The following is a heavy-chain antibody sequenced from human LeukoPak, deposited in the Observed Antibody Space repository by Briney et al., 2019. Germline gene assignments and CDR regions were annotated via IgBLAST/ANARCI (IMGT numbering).Heavy chain of an antibody. CDR3: ARPQGVASVWDFGY. CDR1: GGSISSSSYY. V-gene: IGHV4-39*01. Sequence: SETLSLTCTVSGGSISSSSYYCGWIRQPPGKGLEWIGSIYYSGSTYYNPSLKSRVTISVDTSKNQFSLKVRSVTAADTAVYYCARPQGVASVWDFGYWGQGTLVTVSS. CDR2: IYYSGST. J-gene: IGHJ4*02. D-gene: IGHD5-12*01.